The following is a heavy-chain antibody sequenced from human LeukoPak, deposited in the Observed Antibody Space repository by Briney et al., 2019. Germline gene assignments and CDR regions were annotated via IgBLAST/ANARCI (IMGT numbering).Heavy chain of an antibody. J-gene: IGHJ6*03. CDR1: GFTFSSYS. CDR3: AKDTDPAYFYYMDV. V-gene: IGHV3-48*04. Sequence: GGSLRLSCAASGFTFSSYSMGWVRQAPGKGLEWVSYISSSISTIYYADSVKGRFTISRDNSKNSLYLQMNSLRAEDTALYYCAKDTDPAYFYYMDVWGKGTTVTVSS. D-gene: IGHD2-8*02. CDR2: ISSSISTI.